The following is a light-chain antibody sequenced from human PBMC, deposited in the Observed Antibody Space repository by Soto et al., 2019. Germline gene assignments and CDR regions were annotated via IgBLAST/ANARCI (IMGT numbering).Light chain of an antibody. J-gene: IGKJ4*01. V-gene: IGKV3-20*01. CDR1: QTVTNTY. CDR3: QQYGTLPPT. CDR2: GAS. Sequence: EIVLTQSPGTLSLSPGERATLSCRASQTVTNTYLAWYQQKSGQAPNFLIYGASNRATGIPDRFSGSGSGTEFTLTISRLEPEDFAVYYCQQYGTLPPTFGGGTKVEI.